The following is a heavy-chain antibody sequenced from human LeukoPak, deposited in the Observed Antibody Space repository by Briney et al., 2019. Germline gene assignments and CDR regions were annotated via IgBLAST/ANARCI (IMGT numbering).Heavy chain of an antibody. CDR2: ISGSGDGT. V-gene: IGHV3-23*01. CDR1: GFTFSSNG. D-gene: IGHD1-14*01. Sequence: GGSLRLSCAASGFTFSSNGMNWVRQAPGKGLEWVSSISGSGDGTYYADSVKGRFTISRDNSKNTLYLQMNSLRAEDTAVYYCANKPAGFDPWGQGTLVTVSS. CDR3: ANKPAGFDP. J-gene: IGHJ5*02.